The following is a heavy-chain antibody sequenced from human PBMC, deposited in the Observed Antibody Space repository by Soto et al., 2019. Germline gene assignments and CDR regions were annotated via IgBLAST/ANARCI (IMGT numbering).Heavy chain of an antibody. J-gene: IGHJ4*02. Sequence: EEQLVESGGGLVQPGGSLRLSCAASGFTFSSYWMHWVRHAPGKGLVWVARINPGGSITAYADSVKGRFTISRDNAKNTMYQQMNSHRGDNTAVYYCARVPTGKYGVWNYWGQGTLVTVSS. CDR2: INPGGSIT. CDR1: GFTFSSYW. V-gene: IGHV3-74*01. D-gene: IGHD2-8*01. CDR3: ARVPTGKYGVWNY.